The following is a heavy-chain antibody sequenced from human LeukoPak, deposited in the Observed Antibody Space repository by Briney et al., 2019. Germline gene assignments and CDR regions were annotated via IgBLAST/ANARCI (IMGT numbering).Heavy chain of an antibody. CDR2: ISSSSSTI. CDR3: ARVSAQSSWPDY. J-gene: IGHJ4*02. D-gene: IGHD6-13*01. V-gene: IGHV3-48*02. Sequence: GGSLRLSCAASGFAFSSYSMNWVRQAPGKGLEWVSYISSSSSTIYYADPVKGRFTISRDNAKNSLYLQMNSLRDEDTAVYYCARVSAQSSWPDYWGQGTLVTVSS. CDR1: GFAFSSYS.